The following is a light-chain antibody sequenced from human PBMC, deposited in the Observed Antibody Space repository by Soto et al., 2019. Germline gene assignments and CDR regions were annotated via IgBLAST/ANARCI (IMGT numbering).Light chain of an antibody. CDR3: KQCASPPV. J-gene: IGKJ4*01. Sequence: EIVLTQSPGKVSLSPCDRATLSCRSSQSVSSSYLAWYQQKPGQAPRLLIYGASSRVTGIPDRLSGSGSGAGLVRTICRLDSAESVVYFGKQCASPPVVGGGTKVDIK. V-gene: IGKV3-20*01. CDR2: GAS. CDR1: QSVSSSY.